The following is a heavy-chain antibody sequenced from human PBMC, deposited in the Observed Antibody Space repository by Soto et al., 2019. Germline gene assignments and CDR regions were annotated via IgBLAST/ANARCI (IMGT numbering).Heavy chain of an antibody. V-gene: IGHV5-51*01. CDR3: ARSGDIVVVPAASGMDV. D-gene: IGHD2-2*01. CDR2: IYPGDSDT. J-gene: IGHJ6*02. Sequence: GESLKISCKGSGYSFTSYWIGWVRQMPGKGLEWMGIIYPGDSDTRYSPSFQGQVTISADKSISTAYLQWSSLKASDTAMYYCARSGDIVVVPAASGMDVWGQGTTVTVSS. CDR1: GYSFTSYW.